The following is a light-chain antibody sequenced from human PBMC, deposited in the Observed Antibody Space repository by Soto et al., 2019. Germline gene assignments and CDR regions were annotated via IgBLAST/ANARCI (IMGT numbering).Light chain of an antibody. CDR1: SSDIAGLYNY. CDR3: SAYSSGATHVV. V-gene: IGLV2-14*03. J-gene: IGLJ2*01. Sequence: QSALTQPASVSGSPGQSITISCTGTSSDIAGLYNYVSWYQQHPGKAPKLLIYDVNDRPSGVSDRFSGSKSGNTASLTISGLQAEDEADYFCSAYSSGATHVVFGGGTKLTVL. CDR2: DVN.